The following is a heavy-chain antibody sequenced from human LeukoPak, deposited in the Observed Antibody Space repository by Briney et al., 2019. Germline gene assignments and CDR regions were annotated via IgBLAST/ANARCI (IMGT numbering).Heavy chain of an antibody. J-gene: IGHJ4*02. CDR3: ARFYGAKGDY. CDR2: IYPGDSDT. Sequence: PGESLKISCKASGYSFPNSWIGWVRQMPGKGLEWMGIIYPGDSDTRYSPSFQGQVTISADKSINTAYLQWSSLKASDTAMYCCARFYGAKGDYWGQGALVTVSS. CDR1: GYSFPNSW. V-gene: IGHV5-51*01. D-gene: IGHD4-23*01.